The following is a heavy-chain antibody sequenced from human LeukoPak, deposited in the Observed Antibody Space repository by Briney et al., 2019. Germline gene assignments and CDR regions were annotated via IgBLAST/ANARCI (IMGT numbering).Heavy chain of an antibody. CDR3: AGGYSPVGYYYSMDV. CDR1: GFTFSSYE. CDR2: ISSSGRVI. J-gene: IGHJ6*02. D-gene: IGHD5-18*01. Sequence: GGSLRLSCAASGFTFSSYEMNWVRQAPGKGLEWVSHISSSGRVIYYADSVEGRFTISRDNAKNSLYLQLNSLRADDTAVYYCAGGYSPVGYYYSMDVWGQGTTVTVSS. V-gene: IGHV3-48*03.